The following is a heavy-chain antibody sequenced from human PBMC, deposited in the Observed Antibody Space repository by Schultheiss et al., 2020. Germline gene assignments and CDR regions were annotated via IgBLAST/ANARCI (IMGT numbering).Heavy chain of an antibody. Sequence: SETLSLTCTVSGGSISSYYWSWIRQPPGKGLEWIGYIYYSGSTNYNPSLKSRVTMSVDTSKNQFSLKLSSVTAADTAVYYCAKEGGCTNGVCYYYFDYWGQGTLVTVSS. CDR1: GGSISSYY. CDR2: IYYSGST. D-gene: IGHD2-8*01. V-gene: IGHV4-59*12. CDR3: AKEGGCTNGVCYYYFDY. J-gene: IGHJ4*02.